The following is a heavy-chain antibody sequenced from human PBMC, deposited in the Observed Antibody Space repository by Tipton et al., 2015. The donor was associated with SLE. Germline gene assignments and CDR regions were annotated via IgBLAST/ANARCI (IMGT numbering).Heavy chain of an antibody. Sequence: SLRLSCTASGLTFNNYAISWVRQAPGKGLEWVSTSSHTDYNTYYGDSVKGRFTISRDNSKNTLYLQMNGLRAEDTAVYYCARGGSRHFSDWGQGTLVTVSS. CDR1: GLTFNNYA. V-gene: IGHV3-23*01. CDR2: SSHTDYNT. J-gene: IGHJ4*02. CDR3: ARGGSRHFSD. D-gene: IGHD3-9*01.